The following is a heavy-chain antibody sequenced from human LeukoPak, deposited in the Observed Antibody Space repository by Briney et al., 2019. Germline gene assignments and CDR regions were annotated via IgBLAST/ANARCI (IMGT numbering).Heavy chain of an antibody. D-gene: IGHD3-22*01. Sequence: PGGSLRLSCAAYGFTFSNYAMSWVRRAPGKGLDWVSGISGSGDRTHYADSVKGRFTISRDNSKNTMYLQMNSLRAEDTAVYYCARDKGVDNSGYYNGFFDFWGQGTLVTVSS. CDR3: ARDKGVDNSGYYNGFFDF. V-gene: IGHV3-23*01. CDR1: GFTFSNYA. J-gene: IGHJ4*02. CDR2: ISGSGDRT.